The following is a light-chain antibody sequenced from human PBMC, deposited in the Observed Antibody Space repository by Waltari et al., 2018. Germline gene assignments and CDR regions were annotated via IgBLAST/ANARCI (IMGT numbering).Light chain of an antibody. CDR2: GAS. CDR3: QQYGSSPWT. CDR1: QSVSSSY. V-gene: IGKV3-20*01. J-gene: IGKJ1*01. Sequence: IVMTQSPGTLSLSTGERATLSCRASQSVSSSYLAWYQQKPGQAPRLLNYGASSRATGIPDRFSGSGSGTDFTLTISILEPEDFAVYYCQQYGSSPWTFGQGTKVEIK.